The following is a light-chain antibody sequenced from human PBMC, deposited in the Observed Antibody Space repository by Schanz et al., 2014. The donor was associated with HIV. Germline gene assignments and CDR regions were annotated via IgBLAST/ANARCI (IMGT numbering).Light chain of an antibody. J-gene: IGLJ2*01. Sequence: QSALTQPASVSGSPGQSISISCTGTSSDVGVYNYVSRYQQPPGKAPKLMIYDVNNRPSGVSNRFSGSKSGNTASLTISGLQAEDEADYYCSSYAGINNPVVFGGGTKLTVL. CDR3: SSYAGINNPVV. CDR2: DVN. CDR1: SSDVGVYNY. V-gene: IGLV2-14*03.